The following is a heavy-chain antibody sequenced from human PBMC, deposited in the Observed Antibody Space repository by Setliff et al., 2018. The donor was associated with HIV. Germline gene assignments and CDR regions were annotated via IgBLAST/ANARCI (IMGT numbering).Heavy chain of an antibody. V-gene: IGHV4-59*11. CDR3: ARDIGRYYYYMDV. J-gene: IGHJ6*03. Sequence: PSETLSLTCTVSGGSISSHYWSWIRQPPGKGLEWIGYIYYSGSTNYNPSLKSRVTMSVDTSKKQFTLKLNSVTAADTAVYYCARDIGRYYYYMDVWGKGTTVTVSS. CDR1: GGSISSHY. D-gene: IGHD1-20*01. CDR2: IYYSGST.